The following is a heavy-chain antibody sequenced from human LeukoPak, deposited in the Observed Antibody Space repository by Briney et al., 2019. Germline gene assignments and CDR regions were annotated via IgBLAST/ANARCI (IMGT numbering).Heavy chain of an antibody. D-gene: IGHD3-22*01. J-gene: IGHJ4*02. V-gene: IGHV3-21*01. CDR2: ISSSSSYI. CDR1: GFTFSSYS. Sequence: GGSLRLSCAASGFTFSSYSMNWVRQAPGKGLEWVSSISSSSSYIYYADSVKGRFTISRDNAKNSLYLQMNSLRAEDTAVYYCVRIRNYYDSSGYFEHFDYWGQGTLVTVSS. CDR3: VRIRNYYDSSGYFEHFDY.